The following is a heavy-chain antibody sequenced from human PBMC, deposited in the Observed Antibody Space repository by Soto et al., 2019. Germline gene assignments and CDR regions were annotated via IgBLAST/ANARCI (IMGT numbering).Heavy chain of an antibody. CDR3: ARGYCSSTSWYEGYCRGGSCYVNDGFDI. CDR2: IIPIFGTA. D-gene: IGHD2-15*01. J-gene: IGHJ3*02. V-gene: IGHV1-69*01. Sequence: QVQLVQSGAEVKKPGSSVKVSCKASGGTFSSYAISCVRQAPGQGLEWMGGIIPIFGTANYAQKFQGRVTNTAEESTSTVYMELSSVRSEDMAVYYCARGYCSSTSWYEGYCRGGSCYVNDGFDIWGQGTMVTVSS. CDR1: GGTFSSYA.